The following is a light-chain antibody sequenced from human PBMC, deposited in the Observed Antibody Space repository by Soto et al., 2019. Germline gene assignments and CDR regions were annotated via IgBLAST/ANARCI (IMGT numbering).Light chain of an antibody. J-gene: IGLJ7*01. CDR3: QSYDSSLSGAV. Sequence: QSVLTQPPSVSGAPGQRVTISCTGTSSNIGAGYDVHWYQQLPGTAPKLLFYGNTNRPSGVPDRFSGSKSGTSASLAITGLQAEDEGDYYCQSYDSSLSGAVFGEGTQLTVL. V-gene: IGLV1-40*01. CDR1: SSNIGAGYD. CDR2: GNT.